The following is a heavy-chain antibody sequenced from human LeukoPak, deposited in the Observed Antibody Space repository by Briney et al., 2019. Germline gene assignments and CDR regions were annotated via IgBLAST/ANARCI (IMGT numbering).Heavy chain of an antibody. CDR3: ARARPWDSSRSYYFGMDV. Sequence: GGSLRLSCAASGFTFSSYAMSWVRQAPGKGLEWVSAISGSGGSTYYADSVKGRFTISRDNSKNTLYLQMNSLRDEDTAVYYCARARPWDSSRSYYFGMDVWGHGTTVTVSS. D-gene: IGHD3-22*01. CDR1: GFTFSSYA. V-gene: IGHV3-23*01. CDR2: ISGSGGST. J-gene: IGHJ6*02.